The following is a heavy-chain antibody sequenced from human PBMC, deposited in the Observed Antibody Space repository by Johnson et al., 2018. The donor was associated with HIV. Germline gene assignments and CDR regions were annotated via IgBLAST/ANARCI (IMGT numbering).Heavy chain of an antibody. Sequence: VESGGGVVQPGGPLRLSCAASGFNFRTNGMHWVRQAPGKGLEWISFIQYDGTDKSYADSVEGRFTISRDNSKNILYLQMNSLRPEDTAVYYCAKGGAVAGTRDAFDIWGQGTMVTVSS. CDR2: IQYDGTDK. D-gene: IGHD6-19*01. CDR1: GFNFRTNG. CDR3: AKGGAVAGTRDAFDI. J-gene: IGHJ3*02. V-gene: IGHV3-30*02.